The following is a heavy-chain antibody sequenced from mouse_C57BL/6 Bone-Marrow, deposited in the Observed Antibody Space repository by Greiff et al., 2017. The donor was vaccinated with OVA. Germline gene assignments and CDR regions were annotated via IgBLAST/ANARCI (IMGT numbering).Heavy chain of an antibody. CDR3: TRIYY. CDR2: IDPENGDT. CDR1: GFNIKDDY. V-gene: IGHV14-4*01. J-gene: IGHJ2*01. Sequence: EVMLVESGAELVRPGASVKLSCTASGFNIKDDYMHWVKQRPEQGLEWIGWIDPENGDTEYAPKFQGKATITADTSSNTAYLQLSSLTSEDTAVYYCTRIYYWGQGTTLTVSS.